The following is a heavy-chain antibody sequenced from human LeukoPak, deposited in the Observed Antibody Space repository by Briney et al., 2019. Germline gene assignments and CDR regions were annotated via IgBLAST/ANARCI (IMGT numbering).Heavy chain of an antibody. CDR1: GFTFDDYA. J-gene: IGHJ6*02. CDR3: AKDLCSSTSCYGNYYYGMDV. V-gene: IGHV3-9*01. CDR2: ISWNSGSI. D-gene: IGHD2-2*01. Sequence: GGSLRLSCAASGFTFDDYAMHWVRQAPGKGLERVSGISWNSGSIGYADSVKGRFTISRDNAKNSLYLQMNSLRAEDTALYYCAKDLCSSTSCYGNYYYGMDVWGQGTTVTVSS.